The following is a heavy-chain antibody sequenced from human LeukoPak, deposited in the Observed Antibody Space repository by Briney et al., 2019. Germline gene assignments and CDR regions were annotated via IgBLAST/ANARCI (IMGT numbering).Heavy chain of an antibody. CDR2: IWYDGSNK. CDR1: GFTFSSYG. V-gene: IGHV3-33*01. Sequence: GRSLGLSCAASGFTFSSYGMHWVRQAPGKGPEWVAVIWYDGSNKYYADSVKGRFTISRDNSKNTLYLQMNSLRAEDTAVYYCARGDIRAAADNEFDYWGQGTLVTVSS. D-gene: IGHD6-13*01. CDR3: ARGDIRAAADNEFDY. J-gene: IGHJ4*02.